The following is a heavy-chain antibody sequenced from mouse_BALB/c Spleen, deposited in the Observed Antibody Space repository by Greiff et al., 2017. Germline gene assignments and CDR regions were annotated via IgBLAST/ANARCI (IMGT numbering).Heavy chain of an antibody. Sequence: QVQLKESGPELVKPGASVRISCKASGYTFTSYYIHWVKQRPGQGLEWIGWIYPGNVNTKYNEKFKGKATLTADKSSSTAYMQLSSLTSEDSAVYFCARLDWYFDVWGAGTTVTVSS. CDR2: IYPGNVNT. CDR3: ARLDWYFDV. CDR1: GYTFTSYY. V-gene: IGHV1S56*01. J-gene: IGHJ1*01.